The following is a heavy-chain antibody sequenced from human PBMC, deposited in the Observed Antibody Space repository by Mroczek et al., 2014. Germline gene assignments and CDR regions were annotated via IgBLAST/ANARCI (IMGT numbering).Heavy chain of an antibody. CDR2: ISWNSGSI. CDR1: GFTFDDYA. Sequence: VQLGAIWGEGLVQPGRSLRLSCAASGFTFDDYAMHWVRQAPGKGLEWVSGISWNSGSIGYADSVKGRFTISRDNAKNSLYLQMNSLRAEDTALYYCAKDIRSGYCSSTSCSGHYYYYMDVWGKGTTVTVSS. J-gene: IGHJ6*03. CDR3: AKDIRSGYCSSTSCSGHYYYYMDV. D-gene: IGHD2-2*03. V-gene: IGHV3-9*01.